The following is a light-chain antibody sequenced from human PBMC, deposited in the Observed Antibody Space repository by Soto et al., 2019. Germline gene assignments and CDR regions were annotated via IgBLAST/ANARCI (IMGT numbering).Light chain of an antibody. J-gene: IGKJ1*01. CDR2: DVY. V-gene: IGKV1-5*01. Sequence: DIHMTQSPSTLSASVGDRVTITCRASQTINSWLAWYQQKPGKAPKFLIYDVYSLESGVPSRLSGSGSGTEFTLTISSLQPDDFATYYCQQYNTFWTFGQGTKVDIK. CDR1: QTINSW. CDR3: QQYNTFWT.